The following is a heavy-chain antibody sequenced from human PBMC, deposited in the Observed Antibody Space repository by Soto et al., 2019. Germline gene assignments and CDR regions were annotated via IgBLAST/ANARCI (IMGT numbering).Heavy chain of an antibody. CDR2: ISGSGGST. CDR1: GFTFSSYA. CDR3: AKDRAPVLRYFDWLLSVFDY. D-gene: IGHD3-9*01. V-gene: IGHV3-23*01. J-gene: IGHJ4*02. Sequence: GGSLRLSCAASGFTFSSYAMSWVRQAPGKGLEWVSAISGSGGSTCYADSAKGRFTISRDNSKNTLYLQMNSLRAEDTAVYYCAKDRAPVLRYFDWLLSVFDYWGQGTLVTVSS.